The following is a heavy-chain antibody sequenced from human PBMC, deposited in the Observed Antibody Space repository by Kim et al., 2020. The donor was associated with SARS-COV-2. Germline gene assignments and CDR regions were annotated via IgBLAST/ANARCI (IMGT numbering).Heavy chain of an antibody. V-gene: IGHV3-53*01. D-gene: IGHD2-21*02. J-gene: IGHJ4*02. CDR3: GRVDCGDDY. CDR2: GYT. Sequence: GYTYYADSVKGRFTIARDTSESTLYLQMNSLRADDTAVYYCGRVDCGDDYWGQGTLVTVSS.